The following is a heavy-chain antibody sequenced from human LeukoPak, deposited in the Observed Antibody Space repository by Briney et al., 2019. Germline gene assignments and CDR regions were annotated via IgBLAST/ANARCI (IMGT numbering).Heavy chain of an antibody. Sequence: GWSLRLSCAASGFTFIDYDMHWVRQVIGKGLEWVSAIGIRGDTHYSGSVKGRFTISRENAESSLYLQMNSLRAEDTAVYYCARGGIQVSGIDEFDYWGQGTLVTVSS. J-gene: IGHJ4*02. D-gene: IGHD6-19*01. CDR1: GFTFIDYD. CDR3: ARGGIQVSGIDEFDY. CDR2: IGIRGDT. V-gene: IGHV3-13*01.